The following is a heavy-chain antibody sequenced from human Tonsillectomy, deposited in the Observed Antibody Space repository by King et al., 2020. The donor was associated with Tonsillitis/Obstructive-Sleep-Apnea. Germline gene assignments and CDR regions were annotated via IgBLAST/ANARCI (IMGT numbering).Heavy chain of an antibody. CDR1: GFTFSSYS. V-gene: IGHV3-21*01. CDR2: ISSSSSYI. CDR3: ARDRSIVVVPAANWYFDL. J-gene: IGHJ2*01. D-gene: IGHD2-2*01. Sequence: VQLVESGGGLVKPGGSLRLSCAASGFTFSSYSMNWVRQAPGKGLEWVSSISSSSSYIYYADSVKGRFTISRDNAKNSLYLQMNSPRAEDTAVYYCARDRSIVVVPAANWYFDLWGRGTLVTVSS.